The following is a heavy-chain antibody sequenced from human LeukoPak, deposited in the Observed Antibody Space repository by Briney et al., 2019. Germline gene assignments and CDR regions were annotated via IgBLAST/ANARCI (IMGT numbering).Heavy chain of an antibody. J-gene: IGHJ5*02. D-gene: IGHD5-12*01. V-gene: IGHV4-30-2*01. Sequence: SSETLSLTCTVSGGSISSGGYYWSWIRQPPGKGLEWIGYIYHSGSTYYNPSLKSRVTISVDRSKNQFSLKLSSVTAADTAVYYCASWRGGYDPWFDPWGQGTLVTVSS. CDR3: ASWRGGYDPWFDP. CDR1: GGSISSGGYY. CDR2: IYHSGST.